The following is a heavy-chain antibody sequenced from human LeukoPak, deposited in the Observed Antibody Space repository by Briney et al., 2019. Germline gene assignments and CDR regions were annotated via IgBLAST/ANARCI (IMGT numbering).Heavy chain of an antibody. CDR3: ARDQQNYYDSGGYFDY. V-gene: IGHV3-53*01. J-gene: IGHJ4*02. CDR1: GLTFSSNY. Sequence: GGSLSLPCPASGLTFSSNYMSWVGQPPGKGLEWVPVIYSGGRTYYADSVKGRFTISRDNSKNTLYLQMNSLRAEDTAVYYCARDQQNYYDSGGYFDYWGQGTLVTVSS. D-gene: IGHD3-22*01. CDR2: IYSGGRT.